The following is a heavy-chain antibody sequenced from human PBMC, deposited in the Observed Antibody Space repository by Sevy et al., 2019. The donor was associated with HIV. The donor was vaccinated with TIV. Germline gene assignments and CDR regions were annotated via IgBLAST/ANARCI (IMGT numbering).Heavy chain of an antibody. CDR2: ISSSSRYI. V-gene: IGHV3-21*01. J-gene: IGHJ4*02. CDR1: GFTVSSNY. D-gene: IGHD3-10*01. Sequence: GGSLRLSCAASGFTVSSNYMSWVRQAPGKGLEWVSSISSSSRYIFYADSVKGRFTISRDNARNSLYLQMNSLRAEDTAVYYCARDMAYGSGSIVYDYWGQGTLVTVSS. CDR3: ARDMAYGSGSIVYDY.